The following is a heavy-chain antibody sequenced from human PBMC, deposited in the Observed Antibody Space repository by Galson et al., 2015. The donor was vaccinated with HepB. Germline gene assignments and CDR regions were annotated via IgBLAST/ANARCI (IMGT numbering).Heavy chain of an antibody. J-gene: IGHJ3*01. CDR1: GFSLSASTMC. D-gene: IGHD3-3*01. V-gene: IGHV2-70*11. CDR2: IDWDDDK. CDR3: ARPLLRRGYDSGDAFDF. Sequence: PALVKPTQTLTLTCTFSGFSLSASTMCVSWIRQPPGKALEWLGRIDWDDDKYYNTSLKTRLTISKDTSKNEVVLRMTNMDPVDTATYFCARPLLRRGYDSGDAFDFWGQGSMVIVSS.